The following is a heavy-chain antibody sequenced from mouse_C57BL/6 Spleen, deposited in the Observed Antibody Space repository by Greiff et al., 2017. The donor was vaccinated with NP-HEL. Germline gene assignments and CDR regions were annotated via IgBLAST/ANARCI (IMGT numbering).Heavy chain of an antibody. CDR3: ARHEVYYGYSYYFDY. CDR2: FYPGSGSI. CDR1: GYTFTEYT. J-gene: IGHJ2*01. D-gene: IGHD2-2*01. V-gene: IGHV1-62-2*01. Sequence: VKVVESGAELVKPGASVKLSCKASGYTFTEYTIHWVKQRSGQGLEWIGWFYPGSGSIKYNEKFKDKATLTADKSSSTVYMELSRLTSEDSAVYFCARHEVYYGYSYYFDYWGQGTTLTVSS.